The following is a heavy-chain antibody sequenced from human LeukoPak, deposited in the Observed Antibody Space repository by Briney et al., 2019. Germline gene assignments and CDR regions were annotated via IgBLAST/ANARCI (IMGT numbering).Heavy chain of an antibody. J-gene: IGHJ5*02. Sequence: GGSLRLSCAASGFTFSSYWMSWVRQAPGKGLEWVSGISGSGGSTYYADSVKGRFTISRDNSKNTLYLQMNSLRAEDAAVYYCAKVAYSSSWPNWFDPWGQGTLVTVSS. V-gene: IGHV3-23*01. CDR2: ISGSGGST. CDR3: AKVAYSSSWPNWFDP. CDR1: GFTFSSYW. D-gene: IGHD6-13*01.